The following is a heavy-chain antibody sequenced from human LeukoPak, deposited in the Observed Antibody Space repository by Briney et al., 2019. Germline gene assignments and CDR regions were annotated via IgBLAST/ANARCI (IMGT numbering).Heavy chain of an antibody. J-gene: IGHJ3*02. Sequence: SXXISXKGSGYSLXSYWIGWVRQMPGKGLEWMGIIYPGDSDTRYSPSFQGQVTISADKSISTAYLQWSSLKASDTAMYYCARPPTTAYDAFDIWGQGTMVTVSS. CDR2: IYPGDSDT. CDR1: GYSLXSYW. V-gene: IGHV5-51*01. CDR3: ARPPTTAYDAFDI. D-gene: IGHD4-17*01.